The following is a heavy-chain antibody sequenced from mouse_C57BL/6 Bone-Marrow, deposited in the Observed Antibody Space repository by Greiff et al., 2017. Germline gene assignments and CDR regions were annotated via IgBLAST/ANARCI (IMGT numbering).Heavy chain of an antibody. V-gene: IGHV14-4*01. CDR1: GFNIKDDY. Sequence: EVQLQQSGAELVRPGASVKLSCTASGFNIKDDYMHWVKQRPEQGLEWIGWIDPENGDTEYASKFQGKATITADTSSNTASLQLSSLTSENTAVYYCTTFDYYGSEAWFAYWGQGTLVTVSA. CDR2: IDPENGDT. CDR3: TTFDYYGSEAWFAY. J-gene: IGHJ3*01. D-gene: IGHD1-1*01.